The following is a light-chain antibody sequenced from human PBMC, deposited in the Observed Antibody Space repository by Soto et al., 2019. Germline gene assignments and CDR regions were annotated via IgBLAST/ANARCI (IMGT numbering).Light chain of an antibody. J-gene: IGKJ2*01. CDR1: QSVSSY. V-gene: IGKV3-11*01. CDR3: QQRTDWSYT. Sequence: EIVLTQSPATLSLSPGERATLSCRASQSVSSYLGWYQQKPGQPPRLLIYDVYNRATGIPARFSGSGSGTDFTLTISSLEPEDFAVYYCQQRTDWSYTFGQGTRLEIK. CDR2: DVY.